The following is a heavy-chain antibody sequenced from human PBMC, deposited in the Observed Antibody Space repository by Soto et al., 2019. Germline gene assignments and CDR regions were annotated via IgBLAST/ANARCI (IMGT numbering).Heavy chain of an antibody. D-gene: IGHD2-2*01. CDR3: ARGVHLPAAAMIDY. CDR2: IHYSGRT. V-gene: IGHV4-39*07. CDR1: GGSISSSTYY. J-gene: IGHJ4*02. Sequence: PSETLSLTCTVSGGSISSSTYYWGWTRQPPGKGLEWIGSIHYSGRTYSNSSLKSRVTITVDTSKNQFSLKLSSVTAADTAVYYCARGVHLPAAAMIDYWGQGTLVTVSS.